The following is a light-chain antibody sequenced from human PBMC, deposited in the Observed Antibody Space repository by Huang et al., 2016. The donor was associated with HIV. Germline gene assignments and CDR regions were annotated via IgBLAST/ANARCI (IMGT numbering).Light chain of an antibody. V-gene: IGKV2-28*01. CDR1: QSLLHESGHNY. CDR3: MQALQTPYT. CDR2: LAS. J-gene: IGKJ2*01. Sequence: DIVMTQSPLSLPVTPGEPASISCRSNQSLLHESGHNYLDWYLQKPGQSPQLLIYLASTRSSVVPDRFTGSGSGTDFTLRINKVEAQYVGVYFCMQALQTPYTFGRGTKLEI.